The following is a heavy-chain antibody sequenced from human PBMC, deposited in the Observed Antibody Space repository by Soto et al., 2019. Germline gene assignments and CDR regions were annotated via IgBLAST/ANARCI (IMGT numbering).Heavy chain of an antibody. CDR2: IWYDGSNK. CDR3: ARDAAFSGWYEYYYYGMDV. V-gene: IGHV3-33*01. Sequence: GGSLRLSCAASGFTFSSYGMHWVRQAPGKGLEWVAVIWYDGSNKYYADSVKGRFTISRDNSKNTLYLQMNSLRAEDTAVYYCARDAAFSGWYEYYYYGMDVWGQGTTVTVSS. D-gene: IGHD6-19*01. CDR1: GFTFSSYG. J-gene: IGHJ6*02.